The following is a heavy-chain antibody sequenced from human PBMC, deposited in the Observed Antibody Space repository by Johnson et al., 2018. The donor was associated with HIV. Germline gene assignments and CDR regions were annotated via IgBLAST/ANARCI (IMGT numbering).Heavy chain of an antibody. D-gene: IGHD3-9*01. V-gene: IGHV3-30*18. J-gene: IGHJ3*02. CDR1: GFTFSNAW. Sequence: QVQLVESGGGLVKPGGSLRLSCAASGFTFSNAWMSWVRQAPGKGLEWVAVISYDGSRKYYADSVKGRFTISRDNSKDTLYLQMNSLRAEDTAVYYCAKTIARNAFDIWGQGTMVTVSS. CDR2: ISYDGSRK. CDR3: AKTIARNAFDI.